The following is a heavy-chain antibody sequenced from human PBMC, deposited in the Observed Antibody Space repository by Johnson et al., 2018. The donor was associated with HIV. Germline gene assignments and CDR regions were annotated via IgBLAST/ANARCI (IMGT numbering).Heavy chain of an antibody. CDR3: ARAKSVYCAGAICYGSGFDI. CDR2: INSDGSSI. Sequence: EKLVESGGGLVQPGGSLRLSCAASGLIFSRSWMHWVRQAPGKGLVWVSRINSDGSSITYADSVKGRFTISRDNAKNSLYLQMKSLRAEDTALYYCARAKSVYCAGAICYGSGFDIWGQGTMVTVSS. V-gene: IGHV3-74*02. D-gene: IGHD2-8*02. CDR1: GLIFSRSW. J-gene: IGHJ3*02.